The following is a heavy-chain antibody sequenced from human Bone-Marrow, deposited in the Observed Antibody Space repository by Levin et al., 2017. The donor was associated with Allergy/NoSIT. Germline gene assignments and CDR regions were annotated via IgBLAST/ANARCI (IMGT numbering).Heavy chain of an antibody. CDR3: ARAGDWESSVWYGTKDYAMEF. V-gene: IGHV4-59*01. CDR1: GVSINNYF. Sequence: SQTLSLTCNVSGVSINNYFWSWIRQPPGKGLEWIGYIYSTASSSYNPSPQNPVTMSIETSKNQVSLKLRSVTAADTAVYYCARAGDWESSVWYGTKDYAMEFWGQGTTVTVSS. D-gene: IGHD6-19*01. J-gene: IGHJ6*02. CDR2: IYSTASS.